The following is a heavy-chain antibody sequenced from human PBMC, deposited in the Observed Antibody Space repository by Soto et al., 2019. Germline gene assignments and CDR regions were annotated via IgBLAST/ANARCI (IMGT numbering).Heavy chain of an antibody. CDR1: GGSITTTGSY. V-gene: IGHV4-39*01. Sequence: QLQLQESGPGLAKPLETLSLTCTVSGGSITTTGSYWGWVRQPTGKGLEWIGTISYSGSTYYNPYLKSRVTMSVDTSGNQFSLRLSSVIAADTAVYHCAKTLCTSGACKKTVFGCWGPGTLVTVSS. J-gene: IGHJ4*01. D-gene: IGHD2-8*01. CDR2: ISYSGST. CDR3: AKTLCTSGACKKTVFGC.